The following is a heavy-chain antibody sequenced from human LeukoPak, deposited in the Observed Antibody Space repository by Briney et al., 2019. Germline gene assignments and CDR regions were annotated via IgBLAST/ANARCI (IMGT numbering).Heavy chain of an antibody. CDR3: AREGYSSGWYRGDYYYYMDV. V-gene: IGHV4-4*07. J-gene: IGHJ6*03. CDR1: GGSISSYY. CDR2: IYTSGST. D-gene: IGHD6-19*01. Sequence: SETLSLTCTVFGGSISSYYWSWIRQPAGKGLEWIGRIYTSGSTNYNPSLKSRVTMSVDTSKNQFSLKLSSVTAADTAVYYCAREGYSSGWYRGDYYYYMDVWGKGTTVTVSS.